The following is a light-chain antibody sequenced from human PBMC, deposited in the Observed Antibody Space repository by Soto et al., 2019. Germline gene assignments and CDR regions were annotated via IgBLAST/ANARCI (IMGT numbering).Light chain of an antibody. CDR3: SSFTGSNYV. Sequence: QSALTQPASVSGSPGQSITISCTGTISDVGGYNFVSWYQQYPGKAPKLMICDVSNRPSGVSNRFSGSKSGNTASLTISGLQAEDDADYYCSSFTGSNYVFGTGTKLTVL. CDR1: ISDVGGYNF. V-gene: IGLV2-14*03. J-gene: IGLJ1*01. CDR2: DVS.